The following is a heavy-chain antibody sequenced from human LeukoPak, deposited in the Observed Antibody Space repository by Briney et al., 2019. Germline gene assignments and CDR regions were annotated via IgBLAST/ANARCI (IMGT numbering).Heavy chain of an antibody. J-gene: IGHJ4*02. D-gene: IGHD3-22*01. V-gene: IGHV4-34*01. Sequence: SETLSLTCAVYGGSFSGYYWSWIRQPPGKGLEWIGEINHSGSTNYNPSLKSRVTISVDTSKNQFSLKLSSVTAADTAVYYCARYARGSGYYYDRPTSDYWGQGTLVTVSS. CDR1: GGSFSGYY. CDR3: ARYARGSGYYYDRPTSDY. CDR2: INHSGST.